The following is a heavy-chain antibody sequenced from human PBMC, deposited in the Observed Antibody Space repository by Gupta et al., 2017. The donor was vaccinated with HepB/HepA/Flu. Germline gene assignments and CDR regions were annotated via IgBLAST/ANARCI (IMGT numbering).Heavy chain of an antibody. CDR2: ISYDGSNK. V-gene: IGHV3-30-3*01. CDR3: ARDISWYGYYFDY. CDR1: VFTFSSYA. J-gene: IGHJ4*02. Sequence: QVQLVESGGGVVQPGRSLRLSCAAPVFTFSSYAMHWVRQAPGKGLEWVAVISYDGSNKYCADSVKGRFTISRDNSKNTLYLQMNSLRAEDTAVYYCARDISWYGYYFDYWGQGTLVTVSS. D-gene: IGHD6-13*01.